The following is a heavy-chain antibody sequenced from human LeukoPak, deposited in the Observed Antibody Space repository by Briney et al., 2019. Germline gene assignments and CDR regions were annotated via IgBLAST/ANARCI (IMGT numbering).Heavy chain of an antibody. Sequence: PSETLSLTCTVSGGSNSNDYWRWIRQAAGKELEWIGRIYSRGSTNYNPSLKSRVTISLDKSKKQFSLNLNSVTAADTAVYYCARGGTYDSGRNQHTTLDYWGQGTLVTVSS. D-gene: IGHD3-10*01. V-gene: IGHV4-4*07. CDR2: IYSRGST. J-gene: IGHJ4*02. CDR3: ARGGTYDSGRNQHTTLDY. CDR1: GGSNSNDY.